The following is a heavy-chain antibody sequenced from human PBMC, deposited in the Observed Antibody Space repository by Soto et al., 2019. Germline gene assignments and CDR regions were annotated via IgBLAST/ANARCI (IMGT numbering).Heavy chain of an antibody. D-gene: IGHD3-3*01. CDR1: GGTFSSYA. Sequence: ASVKVSCKASGGTFSSYAISWVRQAPGQGLEWMGGIIPIFGTANYAQKFQGRVTITADKSTSTAYMELSSLRSEDTAVYYCARVQTYDVWSGSHLISNWFDPWGKGTLVTVSS. J-gene: IGHJ5*02. CDR3: ARVQTYDVWSGSHLISNWFDP. V-gene: IGHV1-69*06. CDR2: IIPIFGTA.